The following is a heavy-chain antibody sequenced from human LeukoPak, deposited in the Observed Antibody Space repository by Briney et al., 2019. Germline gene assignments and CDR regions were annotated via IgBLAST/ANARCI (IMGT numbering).Heavy chain of an antibody. CDR3: ARDPLPQTYYGAF. CDR1: GGSISSYF. J-gene: IGHJ4*02. D-gene: IGHD1-26*01. CDR2: ISYSGTT. Sequence: PSETLSLTCSVSGGSISSYFWSWIRQPPGKRLEWIGLISYSGTTIYNPSLKSRVTISADTSKNQFSLKVSSVTAADTAVYFCARDPLPQTYYGAFWGQGILVTVSS. V-gene: IGHV4-59*01.